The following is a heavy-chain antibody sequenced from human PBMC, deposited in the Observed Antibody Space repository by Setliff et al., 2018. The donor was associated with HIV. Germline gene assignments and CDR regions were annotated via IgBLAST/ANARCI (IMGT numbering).Heavy chain of an antibody. Sequence: VASVKVSCKASGGTFSSYAISWVRQAPGQGLEWMGGIIPILGIANYAQKFQGRVTITADKSTSTAYMELSSLRSEDTAVYYCALYYYDSSGYYDLDYWGQGTLVTVSS. V-gene: IGHV1-69*10. J-gene: IGHJ4*02. D-gene: IGHD3-22*01. CDR2: IIPILGIA. CDR1: GGTFSSYA. CDR3: ALYYYDSSGYYDLDY.